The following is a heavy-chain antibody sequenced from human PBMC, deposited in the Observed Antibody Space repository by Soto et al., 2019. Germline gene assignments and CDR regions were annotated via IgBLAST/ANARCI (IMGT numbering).Heavy chain of an antibody. CDR1: GGSISSYY. V-gene: IGHV4-59*01. CDR3: ASGGDYRTRFDY. Sequence: SETLSLTCTVSGGSISSYYWSWIRQPPGKGLEWIGYISYSGSTNYNPSLKSRVTISVDTSKNQFSLKLSSMTAADTAVYYCASGGDYRTRFDYWGQGTLVTVSS. D-gene: IGHD4-17*01. J-gene: IGHJ4*02. CDR2: ISYSGST.